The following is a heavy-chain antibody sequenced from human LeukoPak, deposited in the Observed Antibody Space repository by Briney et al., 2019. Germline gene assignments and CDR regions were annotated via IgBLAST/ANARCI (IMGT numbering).Heavy chain of an antibody. J-gene: IGHJ6*02. CDR3: TRDASGDTNSGPRMDV. D-gene: IGHD1-26*01. V-gene: IGHV3-7*05. CDR1: AFTFRTYW. CDR2: IKPDGSEK. Sequence: GGCLRLSCAASAFTFRTYWMSWVRQAPGKGLAWVAMIKPDGSEKYYVDSVKGLFTISRDNAKNSLYLQMSSLRAEDTAVYYCTRDASGDTNSGPRMDVWGQGTTVTVSS.